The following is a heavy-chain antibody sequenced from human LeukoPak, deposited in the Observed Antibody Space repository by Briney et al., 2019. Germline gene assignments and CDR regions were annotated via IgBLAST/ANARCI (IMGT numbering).Heavy chain of an antibody. V-gene: IGHV3-23*01. CDR2: ISGTSVNI. D-gene: IGHD1-14*01. CDR3: AKKSPANREFDY. Sequence: GGSLRLSCAASGFTFTTYVMGWVRQAPGTGLEWVSSISGTSVNIEYADSVKGRFTISRDNSKNTLYLQMNSLRAEDTAVYYCAKKSPANREFDYWSQGTLVTVSS. J-gene: IGHJ4*02. CDR1: GFTFTTYV.